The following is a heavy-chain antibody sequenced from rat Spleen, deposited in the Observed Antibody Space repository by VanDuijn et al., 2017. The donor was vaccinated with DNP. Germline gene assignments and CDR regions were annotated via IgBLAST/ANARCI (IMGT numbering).Heavy chain of an antibody. CDR1: GFIFSNYW. CDR3: TRRAGLSYYFDY. Sequence: EVQLVESGGGPVQPGRSLKLSCVASGFIFSNYWMTWIRQAPGKGLEWVATIIFDGNTTYYRDSVKGRFTISRDNAKSTLFLQMDSLRSEDTATYYCTRRAGLSYYFDYWGQGVMVTVSS. J-gene: IGHJ2*01. CDR2: IIFDGNTT. V-gene: IGHV5-31*01. D-gene: IGHD4-1*01.